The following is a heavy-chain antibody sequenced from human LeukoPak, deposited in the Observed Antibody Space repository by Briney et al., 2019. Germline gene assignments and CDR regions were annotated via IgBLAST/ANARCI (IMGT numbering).Heavy chain of an antibody. D-gene: IGHD6-25*01. V-gene: IGHV3-23*01. Sequence: GGSLRLSCAASGFTFDDYAMHWVRQAPGKGLEWVSAISGSGGSTYYADSVKGRFTLSRDNSKNTLYLQMNSLRAEDTALYYCAKNGYNSGWYDSWGQGILVTVSS. CDR1: GFTFDDYA. CDR2: ISGSGGST. CDR3: AKNGYNSGWYDS. J-gene: IGHJ5*01.